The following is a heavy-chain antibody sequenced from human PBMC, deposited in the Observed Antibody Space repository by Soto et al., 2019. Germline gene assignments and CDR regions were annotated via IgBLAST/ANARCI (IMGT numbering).Heavy chain of an antibody. Sequence: LSLTCTVSGGSISSGDYYWSWIRQPPGKGLEWIGYIYYSGSTYYNPSLKSRVTISVDTSKNQFSLKLSSVTAADTAVYYCARVVASRRGWFDPWGQGTLVTVSS. CDR3: ARVVASRRGWFDP. CDR2: IYYSGST. J-gene: IGHJ5*02. CDR1: GGSISSGDYY. D-gene: IGHD2-15*01. V-gene: IGHV4-30-4*01.